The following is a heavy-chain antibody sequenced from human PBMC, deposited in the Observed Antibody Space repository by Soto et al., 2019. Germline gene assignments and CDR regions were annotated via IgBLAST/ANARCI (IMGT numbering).Heavy chain of an antibody. D-gene: IGHD1-26*01. CDR3: ARDREDGLDV. J-gene: IGHJ6*02. CDR2: IYHSGTT. Sequence: PSETLSLTCSVAGGSIISGASSWNWIRQPPGKGLEWIGYIYHSGTTFYNPSLKSRVTISIDRSKNQFSLKVLSVTAADTAVYFCARDREDGLDVWGQGTTVTVSS. V-gene: IGHV4-30-2*01. CDR1: GGSIISGASS.